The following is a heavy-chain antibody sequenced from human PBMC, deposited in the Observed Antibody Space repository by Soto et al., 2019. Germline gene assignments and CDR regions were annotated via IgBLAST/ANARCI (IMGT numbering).Heavy chain of an antibody. CDR2: MSGSGAST. CDR1: GFTFSNYP. Sequence: GESLKISCAASGFTFSNYPLSCVRQAPGKGLEWVSGMSGSGASTYYADSVKGRFTISRDNSKNTLYLQMNSLRGEDTAIYYCASHQSGLTTFFDYWGQGTLVTVSS. D-gene: IGHD4-17*01. J-gene: IGHJ4*02. CDR3: ASHQSGLTTFFDY. V-gene: IGHV3-23*01.